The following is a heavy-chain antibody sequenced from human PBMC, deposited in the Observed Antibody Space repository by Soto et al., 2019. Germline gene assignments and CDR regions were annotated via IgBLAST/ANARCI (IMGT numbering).Heavy chain of an antibody. V-gene: IGHV4-39*07. CDR1: GGSISSSSYY. CDR2: IFYSGST. CDR3: ARGIEGWYQGRYYYGMDV. J-gene: IGHJ6*02. Sequence: SETLSLTCTVSGGSISSSSYYWGWIRQPPGKGLEWIGSIFYSGSTNYNPSLKSRVTISVDTSKNQFSLKLSSVTAADTAVYYCARGIEGWYQGRYYYGMDVWGQGTTVTVSS. D-gene: IGHD6-19*01.